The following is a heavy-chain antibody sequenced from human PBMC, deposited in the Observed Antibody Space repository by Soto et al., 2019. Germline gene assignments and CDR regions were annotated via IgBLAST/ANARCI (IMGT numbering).Heavy chain of an antibody. Sequence: GGSLRLSCAASGFTFSTSGMHWVRQAPGKGLEWVAAISYDGTYTYYADSVKGRFTISRDNSNNTLHLQMNSLRLEDTALFYCAKVRSSGWSFAFEIWGQRTMVTVSS. CDR3: AKVRSSGWSFAFEI. J-gene: IGHJ3*02. V-gene: IGHV3-30*18. CDR2: ISYDGTYT. CDR1: GFTFSTSG. D-gene: IGHD6-19*01.